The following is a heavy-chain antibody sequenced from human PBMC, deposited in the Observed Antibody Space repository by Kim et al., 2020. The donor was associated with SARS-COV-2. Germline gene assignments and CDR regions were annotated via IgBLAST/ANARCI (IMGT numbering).Heavy chain of an antibody. Sequence: SETLSLTCTVSGGSISSYYWSWIRQPPGKGLEWIGYIYYSGSTNYNPSLKSRVTISIDTSKNQFSLKLSSVTAADTAVYYCAREAGATSFYYWCQGTLGT. D-gene: IGHD1-26*01. V-gene: IGHV4-59*01. J-gene: IGHJ4*02. CDR1: GGSISSYY. CDR3: AREAGATSFYY. CDR2: IYYSGST.